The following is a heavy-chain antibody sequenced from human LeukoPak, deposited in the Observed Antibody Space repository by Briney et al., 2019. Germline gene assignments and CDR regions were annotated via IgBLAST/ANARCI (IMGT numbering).Heavy chain of an antibody. J-gene: IGHJ4*02. Sequence: SETLSLTCTVSGGSISSGSYYWSWIRQPAGKGLEWIGRIYTSGSTNYNPSLKSRVTISVDTSKNQFSLKLSSVTAADTAVYYCARVSDFWSGYGRGVFDYWGQGTLVTVSS. CDR2: IYTSGST. V-gene: IGHV4-61*02. CDR3: ARVSDFWSGYGRGVFDY. D-gene: IGHD3-3*01. CDR1: GGSISSGSYY.